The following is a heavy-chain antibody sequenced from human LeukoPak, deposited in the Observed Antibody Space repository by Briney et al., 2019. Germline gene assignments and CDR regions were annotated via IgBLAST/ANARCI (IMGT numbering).Heavy chain of an antibody. Sequence: KPSETLSLTCTVSGGSISSGSYYWSWIRQPAGKGLEWIGRIYTSGSTNYNPSLKSRVTISVDTSKNQFSLKLSSVTAADTAVYYCARVSHDSSGYYSHYFDYWGQGTLVTVSS. CDR2: IYTSGST. J-gene: IGHJ4*02. D-gene: IGHD3-22*01. V-gene: IGHV4-61*02. CDR3: ARVSHDSSGYYSHYFDY. CDR1: GGSISSGSYY.